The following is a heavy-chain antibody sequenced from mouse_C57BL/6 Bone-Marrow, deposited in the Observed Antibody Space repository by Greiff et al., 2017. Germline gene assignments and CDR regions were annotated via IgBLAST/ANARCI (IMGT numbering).Heavy chain of an antibody. CDR1: GFTFSDYY. CDR2: INYDGSST. CDR3: AREGTGTSHYYAMDY. V-gene: IGHV5-16*01. D-gene: IGHD4-1*01. Sequence: EVQLVESEGGLVQPGSSMKLSCTASGFTFSDYYMAWVRQVPEKGLEWVANINYDGSSTYYLDSLKSRFIISRDNAKNILYLQMSSLKSEDTATYYCAREGTGTSHYYAMDYWGQGTSVTVSS. J-gene: IGHJ4*01.